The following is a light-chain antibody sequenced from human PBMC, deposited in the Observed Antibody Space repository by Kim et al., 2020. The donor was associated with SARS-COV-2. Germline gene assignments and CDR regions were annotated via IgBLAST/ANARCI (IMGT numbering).Light chain of an antibody. CDR3: HSRDTTGAV. CDR1: SLRTYY. CDR2: GKT. V-gene: IGLV3-19*01. Sequence: SVALGQTGRITCQGDSLRTYYASWYQLKPGQAPVLVLYGKTNRPSGIPDRFSGASSGTTASLIITGARAEDEADYYCHSRDTTGAVFGGGTKLAVL. J-gene: IGLJ2*01.